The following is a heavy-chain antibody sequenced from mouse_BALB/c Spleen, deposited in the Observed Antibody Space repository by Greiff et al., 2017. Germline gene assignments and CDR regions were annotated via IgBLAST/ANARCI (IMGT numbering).Heavy chain of an antibody. CDR3: ARIYDGYYGFAY. CDR1: GYAFTNYL. J-gene: IGHJ3*01. D-gene: IGHD2-3*01. Sequence: VQLVESGAELVRPGTSVKVSCKASGYAFTNYLIEWVKQRPGQGLEWIGVINPGSGGTNYNEKFKGKATLTADKSSSTAYMQLSSLTSDDSAVYFCARIYDGYYGFAYWGQGTLVTVSA. CDR2: INPGSGGT. V-gene: IGHV1-54*03.